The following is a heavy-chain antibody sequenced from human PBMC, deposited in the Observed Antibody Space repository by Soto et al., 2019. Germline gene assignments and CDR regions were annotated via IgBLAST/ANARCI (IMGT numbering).Heavy chain of an antibody. J-gene: IGHJ6*03. D-gene: IGHD2-2*01. V-gene: IGHV1-18*01. Sequence: GASVKVSCKASGYTFTSYGISWVRQAPGQGLEWMGWISAGNGNTKYAQKLQGRVTITTDTSTSTAYMELRSLRSDDTAVYYCATTGYCSSTSCYRPPNYYYYYMEVWGKGTTVTVSS. CDR2: ISAGNGNT. CDR3: ATTGYCSSTSCYRPPNYYYYYMEV. CDR1: GYTFTSYG.